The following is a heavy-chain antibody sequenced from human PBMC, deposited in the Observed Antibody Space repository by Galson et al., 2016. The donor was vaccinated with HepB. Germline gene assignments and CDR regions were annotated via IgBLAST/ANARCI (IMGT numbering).Heavy chain of an antibody. Sequence: SLRLSCAATGFTFSNYGIHWVRQAPGKGLEWVAVISPDGRNRDYADSVKGRFTISRDNSKNTLYLQLNSLRSEDTAVYYCAKEDYGDPYWYFDLWGRGTLGTVSS. D-gene: IGHD4-17*01. CDR3: AKEDYGDPYWYFDL. V-gene: IGHV3-30*18. J-gene: IGHJ2*01. CDR1: GFTFSNYG. CDR2: ISPDGRNR.